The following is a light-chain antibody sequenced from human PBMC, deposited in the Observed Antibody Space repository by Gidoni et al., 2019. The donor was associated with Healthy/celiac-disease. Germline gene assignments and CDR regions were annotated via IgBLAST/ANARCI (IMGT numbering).Light chain of an antibody. CDR1: QSLLHSNGYNY. CDR2: LGS. J-gene: IGKJ4*01. Sequence: DIVMTQSPLSLPVTPGEPASISCRSSQSLLHSNGYNYFDWYLKKPGQSPQLLIYLGSNRASGVPDRFSGSGSGTEFTLKISRVEAEDVGVYYCMQALQTPFTFGGGTKVEIK. CDR3: MQALQTPFT. V-gene: IGKV2-28*01.